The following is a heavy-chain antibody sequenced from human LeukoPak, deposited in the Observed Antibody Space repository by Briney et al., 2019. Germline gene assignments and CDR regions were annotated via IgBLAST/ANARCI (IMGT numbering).Heavy chain of an antibody. CDR3: ARARRGMDV. V-gene: IGHV4-59*12. CDR1: GGSISSYY. Sequence: SETLSLTCTVSGGSISSYYWSWIRQPPGKGLEWIGYIYHSGSTYYNPSLKSRVTISVDRSKNQFSLKLSSVTAADTAVYYCARARRGMDVWGQGTTVTVSS. J-gene: IGHJ6*02. D-gene: IGHD6-6*01. CDR2: IYHSGST.